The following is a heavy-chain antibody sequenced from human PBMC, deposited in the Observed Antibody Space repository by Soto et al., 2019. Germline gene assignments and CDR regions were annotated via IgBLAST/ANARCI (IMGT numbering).Heavy chain of an antibody. D-gene: IGHD1-1*01. CDR3: ARDRRLERPSGGYYYGMDV. J-gene: IGHJ6*02. V-gene: IGHV4-59*12. CDR2: IYYSGST. CDR1: GGSISSYY. Sequence: SETLSLTCTVSGGSISSYYWSWIRQPPGKGLEWIGYIYYSGSTYYNPSLKSRVTISVDTSKNQFSLKLSSVTAADTAVYYCARDRRLERPSGGYYYGMDVWGQGTTVTVSS.